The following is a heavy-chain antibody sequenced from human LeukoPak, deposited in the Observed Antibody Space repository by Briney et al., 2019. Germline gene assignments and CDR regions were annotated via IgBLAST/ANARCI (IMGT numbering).Heavy chain of an antibody. CDR3: ARHDYGGYVWENGFDP. D-gene: IGHD4-17*01. CDR1: GFTFSTCW. J-gene: IGHJ5*02. Sequence: AGSLRLSCAASGFTFSTCWMSWVRQAPGKGLEWVANIKQDGSENYYVDSVKGRFTISRDNAKNSLYLQMNSLRAEDTAVYYSARHDYGGYVWENGFDPWGQGTLVTVSS. V-gene: IGHV3-7*01. CDR2: IKQDGSEN.